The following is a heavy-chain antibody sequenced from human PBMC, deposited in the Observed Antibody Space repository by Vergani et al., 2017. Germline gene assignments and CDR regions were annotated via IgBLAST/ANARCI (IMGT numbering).Heavy chain of an antibody. V-gene: IGHV3-21*06. J-gene: IGHJ4*02. CDR1: GFSFSTYS. Sequence: EVQLLESGGGLVQPGGSLRLSCAASGFSFSTYSINWVRQAPGKGLEWVSSISGRSNYIYYADSLKGRFTISRDNSKNSVYLQMNSLRAEDTAIYYCTTERRYSSSAGYWGQGTLVTVSS. D-gene: IGHD6-6*01. CDR2: ISGRSNYI. CDR3: TTERRYSSSAGY.